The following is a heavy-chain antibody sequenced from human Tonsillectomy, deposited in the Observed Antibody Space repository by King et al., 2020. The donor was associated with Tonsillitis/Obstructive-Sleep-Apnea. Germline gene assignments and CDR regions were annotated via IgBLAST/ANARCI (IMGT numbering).Heavy chain of an antibody. V-gene: IGHV3-7*04. D-gene: IGHD4-23*01. CDR2: IKQDGTDK. CDR3: ARVYGGSPYRPFDP. CDR1: GFTFNSYW. J-gene: IGHJ5*02. Sequence: VQLVESGGGLVQPGGSLRLSCAASGFTFNSYWMTWVRQAPGKGLEWVASIKQDGTDKNYVDSVKGRFTISRDNAKNSLYLQMNSLRAEDAAVYYCARVYGGSPYRPFDPWGQGLLVTVSS.